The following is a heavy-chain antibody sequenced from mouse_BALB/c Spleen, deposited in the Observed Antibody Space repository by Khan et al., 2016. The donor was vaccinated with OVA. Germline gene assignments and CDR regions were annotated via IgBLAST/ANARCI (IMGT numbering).Heavy chain of an antibody. CDR2: ISYSGST. CDR1: GSSITSDYA. CDR3: AMGRTY. Sequence: EVQLQESGPGLVKPSQSLSLTCTVTGSSITSDYAWNWIRQFPGNKLEWMGYISYSGSTSYNPSLKSRISITRDTSKNQFFLQLNSVTTEDTATXYCAMGRTYWGQGTLVTVSA. D-gene: IGHD4-1*01. J-gene: IGHJ3*01. V-gene: IGHV3-2*02.